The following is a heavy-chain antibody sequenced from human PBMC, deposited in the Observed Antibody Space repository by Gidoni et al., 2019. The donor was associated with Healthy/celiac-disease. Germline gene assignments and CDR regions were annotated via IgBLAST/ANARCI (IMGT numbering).Heavy chain of an antibody. V-gene: IGHV3-30-3*01. CDR3: ARDGCSSTSCYFGGEPRGEMDV. CDR1: GFTFSSYA. J-gene: IGHJ6*02. D-gene: IGHD2-2*01. Sequence: QVQLLESGGGLVQPGRSLRLSCAASGFTFSSYAMPGVCQAPGKGLEWVAVISDDGSNKYYADAVKGRFTISRDNSKNTRYLQMNSLRAEDTAVYYCARDGCSSTSCYFGGEPRGEMDVWGQGTTVTVSS. CDR2: ISDDGSNK.